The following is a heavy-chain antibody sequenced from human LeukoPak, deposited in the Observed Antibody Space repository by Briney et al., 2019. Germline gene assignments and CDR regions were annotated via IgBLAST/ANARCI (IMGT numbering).Heavy chain of an antibody. J-gene: IGHJ5*02. CDR2: INHSGST. CDR1: GGSFSGYY. CDR3: ARHAATVTPHFGP. V-gene: IGHV4-34*01. D-gene: IGHD4-17*01. Sequence: SETLSLTCAVYGGSFSGYYWSWIRQPPGKGLEWIGEINHSGSTNYNPSLKSRVTISVDTSKNQFSLKLNSVTAADTAVYYCARHAATVTPHFGPWGQGTLVTVSS.